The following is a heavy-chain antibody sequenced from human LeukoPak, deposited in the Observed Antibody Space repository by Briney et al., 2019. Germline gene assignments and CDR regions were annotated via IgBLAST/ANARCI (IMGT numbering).Heavy chain of an antibody. D-gene: IGHD5-18*01. Sequence: SETLSLTCTVSGGSISSSSYYWGRIRPPPGKGLEWFGSISYSGSTYYNPSLKSRVTISVDTSKTQFSLKLSSVTSADTAVYYCAKPWIPAPFDNWGQGTLVSVSS. CDR3: AKPWIPAPFDN. V-gene: IGHV4-39*01. CDR1: GGSISSSSYY. J-gene: IGHJ4*02. CDR2: ISYSGST.